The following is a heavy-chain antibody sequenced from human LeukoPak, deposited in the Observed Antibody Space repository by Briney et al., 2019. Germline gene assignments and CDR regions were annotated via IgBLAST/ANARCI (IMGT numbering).Heavy chain of an antibody. D-gene: IGHD3-10*01. Sequence: PGGSLRLSCAASGFTFSSYGMHWVRQAPGKGLEWVAFIRYDGSNKYYADSVKGRFTISRDNSKNTLYLQMNSLRAEDTAVYYCAKEGLWGYGSGSFFDYWGQGTLVTVSS. CDR1: GFTFSSYG. CDR3: AKEGLWGYGSGSFFDY. V-gene: IGHV3-30*02. J-gene: IGHJ4*02. CDR2: IRYDGSNK.